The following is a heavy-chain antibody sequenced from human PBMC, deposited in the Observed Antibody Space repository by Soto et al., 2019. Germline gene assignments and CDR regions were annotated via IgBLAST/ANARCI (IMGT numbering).Heavy chain of an antibody. Sequence: QVQLVQSGAEVKKPGSSVKVSCKASGGTFSSYAISWVRQAPGQGLEWMGGIIPIFGTANYAQKFQGRVTITADESTSTAYMEFGSLGSEDTAVYYCAREGGYSSGWYGGWYFDLWGRGTLVTVSS. CDR2: IIPIFGTA. J-gene: IGHJ2*01. D-gene: IGHD6-19*01. CDR1: GGTFSSYA. V-gene: IGHV1-69*01. CDR3: AREGGYSSGWYGGWYFDL.